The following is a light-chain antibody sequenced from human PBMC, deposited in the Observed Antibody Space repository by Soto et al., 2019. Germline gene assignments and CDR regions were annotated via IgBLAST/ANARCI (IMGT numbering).Light chain of an antibody. V-gene: IGKV1-5*01. CDR3: QQYVSYPWA. CDR1: QSITTW. Sequence: DIQMTQSPSTLSASVGDRVAITCRASQSITTWLAWYQQKPGKAPTLLISDASNLQSGVPSRFSGRGSETYFTLSSTSLQPDDISPYYSQQYVSYPWASGQGTKGE. J-gene: IGKJ1*01. CDR2: DAS.